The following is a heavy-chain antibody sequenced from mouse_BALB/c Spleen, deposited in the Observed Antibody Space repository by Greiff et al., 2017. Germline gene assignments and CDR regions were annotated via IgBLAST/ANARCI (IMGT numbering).Heavy chain of an antibody. Sequence: VQLQQSGPELVKPGASVKIPCKASGYTFTDYNMDWVKQSHGKSLEWIGDINPNNGGTIYNQKFKGKATLTVDKSSSTAYMELRSLTSEDTAVYYCARNRLRLRRYYFDYWGQGTTLTVSS. CDR3: ARNRLRLRRYYFDY. V-gene: IGHV1-18*01. CDR2: INPNNGGT. J-gene: IGHJ2*01. D-gene: IGHD1-2*01. CDR1: GYTFTDYN.